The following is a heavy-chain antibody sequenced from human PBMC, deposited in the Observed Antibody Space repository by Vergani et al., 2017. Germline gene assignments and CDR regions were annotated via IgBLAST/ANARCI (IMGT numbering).Heavy chain of an antibody. CDR1: GYTFTNYA. Sequence: QVQLVQSGSEVKKPGASVKVSCRASGYTFTNYALNWVRQAPGQGLGWMGWINSNSGNPPYAQGFKGRFVFSLDSSVSTSYLQINSLQPEDTAVYYCVRTRSGSCTGGSCYSGWFDPWGQGTLVTVSS. D-gene: IGHD2-15*01. CDR3: VRTRSGSCTGGSCYSGWFDP. CDR2: INSNSGNP. J-gene: IGHJ5*02. V-gene: IGHV7-4-1*02.